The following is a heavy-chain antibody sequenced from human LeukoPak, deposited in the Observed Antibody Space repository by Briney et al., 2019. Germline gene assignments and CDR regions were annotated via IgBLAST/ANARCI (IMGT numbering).Heavy chain of an antibody. CDR3: ARGGGPTVTTRSSIDD. D-gene: IGHD4-17*01. Sequence: PGGSLRLSCAASGFRFSDYYMTWIRQAPGKGLEWVAYITNSGDTIYYGDSVKGRFTISRDNAENSLSLQMNSLRPEDTAIYFCARGGGPTVTTRSSIDDWGQGTLVSVSS. CDR1: GFRFSDYY. CDR2: ITNSGDTI. V-gene: IGHV3-11*01. J-gene: IGHJ4*02.